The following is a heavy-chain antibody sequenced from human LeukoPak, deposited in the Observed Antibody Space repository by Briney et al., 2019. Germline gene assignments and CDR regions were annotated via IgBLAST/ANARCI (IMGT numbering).Heavy chain of an antibody. J-gene: IGHJ5*02. CDR3: ARSDSGSYDWFDP. D-gene: IGHD1-26*01. V-gene: IGHV4-59*01. Sequence: SETLSLTCTVSGGSISSYYWSWIRQPPGKGLEWIGYIYYSGSTNYNPSLKSRVTISVDTSKNQFSLKLSSVTAADTAVYYCARSDSGSYDWFDPWGQGTLVTVSS. CDR1: GGSISSYY. CDR2: IYYSGST.